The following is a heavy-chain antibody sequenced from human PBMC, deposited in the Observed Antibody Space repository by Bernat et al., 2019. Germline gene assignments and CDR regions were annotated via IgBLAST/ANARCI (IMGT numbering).Heavy chain of an antibody. J-gene: IGHJ4*02. D-gene: IGHD3-16*01. Sequence: QVQLVQSGAEVKKPGASVKVSCKVSGYTLTELSMHWVRQAPAKGLEWMGCFDPEDGETIYAQKFQGRVTMTEETSTDPGYMELSSLRSEDTAVYYCAGIWGSCWGQGTLVTVSS. CDR2: FDPEDGET. CDR3: AGIWGSC. CDR1: GYTLTELS. V-gene: IGHV1-24*01.